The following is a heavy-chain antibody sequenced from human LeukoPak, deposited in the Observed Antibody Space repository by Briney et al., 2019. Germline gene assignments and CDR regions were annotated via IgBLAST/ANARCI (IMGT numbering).Heavy chain of an antibody. D-gene: IGHD4-17*01. CDR3: ARERPGVGDIDC. V-gene: IGHV3-48*01. CDR1: AFTFSDYS. Sequence: GSLRLPCVVSAFTFSDYSMNWVRPARVKGLEWISYISGGASSMYYADSVKGRFTISRDNAKNSLYLQMNSLRVADTAIYNCARERPGVGDIDCWGQGTLVTVSS. J-gene: IGHJ4*02. CDR2: ISGGASSM.